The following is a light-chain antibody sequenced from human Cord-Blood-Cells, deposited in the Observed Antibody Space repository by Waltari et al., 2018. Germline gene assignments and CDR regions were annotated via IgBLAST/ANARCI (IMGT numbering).Light chain of an antibody. J-gene: IGKJ1*01. CDR3: QQYYSYPRT. CDR2: AAS. V-gene: IGKV1-8*01. CDR1: QGISSY. Sequence: AIRMTQSRSPLCPSIGDRVTLTCRARQGISSYLAWYQQKPRKAPKLLIYAASTLQSGVPSRFSGSGSGTDFTLTISCLQSEDFATYYCQQYYSYPRTFGQGTKVEIK.